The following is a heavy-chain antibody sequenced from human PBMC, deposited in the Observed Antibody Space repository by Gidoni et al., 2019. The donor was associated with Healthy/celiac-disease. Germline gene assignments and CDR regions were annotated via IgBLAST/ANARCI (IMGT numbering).Heavy chain of an antibody. CDR3: AKVRLGVTMVRGRHLNYMDV. CDR1: GFTFRSYG. V-gene: IGHV3-30*18. D-gene: IGHD3-10*01. Sequence: QVQLVESGGGVVQPGRSLRLPCAASGFTFRSYGMHWVRQAPGKGLAWVAVISYDGSNKYYADSVKGRFTISRDNSKNTLYLQMNSLRAEDTAVYYCAKVRLGVTMVRGRHLNYMDVWGKGTTVTVSS. J-gene: IGHJ6*03. CDR2: ISYDGSNK.